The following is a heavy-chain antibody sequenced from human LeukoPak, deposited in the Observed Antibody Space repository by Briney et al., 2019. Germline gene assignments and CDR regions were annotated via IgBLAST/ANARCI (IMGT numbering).Heavy chain of an antibody. V-gene: IGHV4-59*01. D-gene: IGHD6-13*01. CDR2: IYYSGST. Sequence: KPSETLSLTCTVSGGSISSYYWSWIRQPPGKGLEWIAYIYYSGSTNYNPSLKSRVTISVDTSKNQFSLKLSSVTAADTAVYYCARNIAAAGNWRDWFDPWGQGTLVTVSS. J-gene: IGHJ5*02. CDR3: ARNIAAAGNWRDWFDP. CDR1: GGSISSYY.